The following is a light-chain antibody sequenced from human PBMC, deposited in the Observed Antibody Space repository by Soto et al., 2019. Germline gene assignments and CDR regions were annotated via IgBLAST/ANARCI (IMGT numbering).Light chain of an antibody. CDR2: LEGSGSY. CDR3: ETWDSNTPV. V-gene: IGLV4-60*03. CDR1: GGHSSYI. J-gene: IGLJ3*02. Sequence: QSALTQSSSASASLGSSVKLTCTRSGGHSSYIIACHQQQPGKPPRYLMKLEGSGSYNKGSGVPDRFSGSSSGADRYLTISNLQSEDEADYYCETWDSNTPVFGGGTKLTVL.